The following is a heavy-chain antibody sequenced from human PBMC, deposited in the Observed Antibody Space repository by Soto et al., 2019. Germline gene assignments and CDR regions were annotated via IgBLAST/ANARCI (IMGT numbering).Heavy chain of an antibody. D-gene: IGHD2-2*01. V-gene: IGHV4-59*01. Sequence: TSETLSLTCTVSGGSISSYYWSWIRQPPGKGLEWIGYIYYSGSTNYNPSLKSRVTISVDTSKNQFSLKLSSVTAADTAVYYCARVGCSSTSCYAGFYYYYYMDVWGKGTTVTVSS. CDR1: GGSISSYY. J-gene: IGHJ6*03. CDR3: ARVGCSSTSCYAGFYYYYYMDV. CDR2: IYYSGST.